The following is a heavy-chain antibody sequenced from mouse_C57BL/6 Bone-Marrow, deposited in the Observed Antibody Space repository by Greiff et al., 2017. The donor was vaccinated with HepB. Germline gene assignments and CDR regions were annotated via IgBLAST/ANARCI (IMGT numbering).Heavy chain of an antibody. CDR3: ARDGYSYYAMDY. V-gene: IGHV1-81*01. CDR2: IYPRSGNT. D-gene: IGHD2-3*01. Sequence: VKLQESGAELARPGASVKLSCKASGYTFTSYGISWVKQRTGQGLEWIGEIYPRSGNTYYNEKFKGKATLTADKSSSTAYMELRSLTSEDSAVYFCARDGYSYYAMDYWGQGTSVTVSS. CDR1: GYTFTSYG. J-gene: IGHJ4*01.